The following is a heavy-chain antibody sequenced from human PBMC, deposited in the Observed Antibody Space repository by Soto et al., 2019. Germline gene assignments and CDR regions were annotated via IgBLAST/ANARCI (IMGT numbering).Heavy chain of an antibody. J-gene: IGHJ4*02. CDR1: GGSVSSGGYY. CDR2: IYYSGST. CDR3: ARVGYDSSGYRWYYFDY. D-gene: IGHD3-22*01. V-gene: IGHV4-61*08. Sequence: PSETLSVTCTVSGGSVSSGGYYGSWIRQPPGKGLEGIGDIYYSGSTNYNPSLKSRVTISVDTSKNQFSLKLSSVTAADTAVYYCARVGYDSSGYRWYYFDYWGQGTLITVSS.